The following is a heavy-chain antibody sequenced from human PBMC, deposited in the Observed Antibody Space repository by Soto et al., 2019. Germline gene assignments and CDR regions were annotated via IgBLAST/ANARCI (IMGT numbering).Heavy chain of an antibody. CDR2: INAGNWNT. D-gene: IGHD3-10*01. CDR1: GYTFCNFA. CDR3: ARWLTGAYIWFDP. J-gene: IGHJ5*02. Sequence: GASVKVSCKASGYTFCNFAMHWVRQAPGQRLEWMGWINAGNWNTKYSQKFQGRVTITADKSTSTAYMELSSLRSEDTAVYYCARWLTGAYIWFDPWGQGTLVTVSS. V-gene: IGHV1-3*01.